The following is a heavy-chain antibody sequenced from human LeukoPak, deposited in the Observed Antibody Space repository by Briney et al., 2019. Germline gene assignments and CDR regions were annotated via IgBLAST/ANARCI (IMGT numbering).Heavy chain of an antibody. V-gene: IGHV5-51*01. CDR1: GGTFSIDA. CDR3: ARPFFHRRYCSGGSCYDAFDI. D-gene: IGHD2-15*01. CDR2: IYPGDSDT. Sequence: GASVKVSCKASGGTFSIDAISWVRQMPGKGLEWMGIIYPGDSDTRYSPSFQGQVTISADKSISTAYLQWSSLKASDTAMYYCARPFFHRRYCSGGSCYDAFDIWGQGTMVTVSS. J-gene: IGHJ3*02.